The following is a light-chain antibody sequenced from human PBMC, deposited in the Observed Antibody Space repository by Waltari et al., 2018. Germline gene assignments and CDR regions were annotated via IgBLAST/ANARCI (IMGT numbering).Light chain of an antibody. CDR2: DAS. Sequence: IQLTQSPSSLSASVGDSVTITCRASQGISSALAWYQQKPGKAPKLLIYDASSLESGVPSRFSGSGSGTDFTLTISSLQPEDFATYYCQQFNNYITFGPGTKVDIK. J-gene: IGKJ3*01. CDR1: QGISSA. V-gene: IGKV1D-13*01. CDR3: QQFNNYIT.